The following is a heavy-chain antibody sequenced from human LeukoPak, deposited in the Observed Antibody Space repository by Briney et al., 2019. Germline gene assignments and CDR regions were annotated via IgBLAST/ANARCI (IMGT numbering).Heavy chain of an antibody. CDR1: GFTFSSYA. D-gene: IGHD1-1*01. Sequence: GGSLRLSCVASGFTFSSYAMHWVRQAPGKGLEYVSGISSNGGSTYYANSVKDRFNISRDNSKNTLYLQMGSLRAENTAVYHCARAGRNDASLGMDVWGQGTTVTVSS. J-gene: IGHJ6*02. CDR3: ARAGRNDASLGMDV. V-gene: IGHV3-64*01. CDR2: ISSNGGST.